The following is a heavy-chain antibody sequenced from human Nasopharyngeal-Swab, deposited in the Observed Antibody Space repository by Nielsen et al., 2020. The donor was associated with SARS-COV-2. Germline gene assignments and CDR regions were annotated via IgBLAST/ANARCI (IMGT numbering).Heavy chain of an antibody. CDR1: GFSYSNYA. CDR2: VHSDGNT. J-gene: IGHJ2*01. CDR3: ASRGAATDPSTRDLPYSRRTFDL. V-gene: IGHV3-53*01. Sequence: GESLKISCAASGFSYSNYAMSWVRQAPGKGLEWVSTVHSDGNTYYADSVRGRFSSSRDNSKNTLSLQMSSLRAEDTAVYYCASRGAATDPSTRDLPYSRRTFDLWGRGTLVTVSS. D-gene: IGHD6-13*01.